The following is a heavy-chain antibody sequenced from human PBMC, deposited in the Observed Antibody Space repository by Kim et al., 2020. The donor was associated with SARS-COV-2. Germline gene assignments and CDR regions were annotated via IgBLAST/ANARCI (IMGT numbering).Heavy chain of an antibody. D-gene: IGHD2-2*02. CDR2: ISYDGSNK. Sequence: GGSLRLSCAASGFTFSSYGMHWVRQAPGKGLEWVAVISYDGSNKYYADSVKGRFTISRDNSKNTLYLLMNSLRAEDTAVYYCAKDRYCSSTSCYKVPYY. CDR3: AKDRYCSSTSCYKVPYY. J-gene: IGHJ6*01. V-gene: IGHV3-30*18. CDR1: GFTFSSYG.